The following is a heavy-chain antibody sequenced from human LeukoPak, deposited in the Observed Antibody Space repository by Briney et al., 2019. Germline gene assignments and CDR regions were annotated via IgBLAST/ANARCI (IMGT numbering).Heavy chain of an antibody. Sequence: GASLKISFKGSGYSFTNYWIGWGRPMPGKGLEWMGIIYPGDSDTRYSPSFQGQVTISADKSISTAYLQWSSLKASDTAMYYCATRYYYDSGSYSSFDYWGQGTLVTVSS. CDR3: ATRYYYDSGSYSSFDY. D-gene: IGHD3-10*01. CDR1: GYSFTNYW. CDR2: IYPGDSDT. V-gene: IGHV5-51*01. J-gene: IGHJ4*02.